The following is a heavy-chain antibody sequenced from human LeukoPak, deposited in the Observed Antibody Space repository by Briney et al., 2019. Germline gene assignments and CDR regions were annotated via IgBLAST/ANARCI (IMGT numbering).Heavy chain of an antibody. D-gene: IGHD3-22*01. J-gene: IGHJ4*02. V-gene: IGHV4-30-4*08. Sequence: RASETLSLTCAVYGGSFSGYYWSWLRQPPGKGLEWIGYIYYSGSTYYNPSLKSRVTISVDTSKNQFSLKLSSVTAADTAVYYCARGTPIVVVFDYWGQGTLVTVSS. CDR2: IYYSGST. CDR1: GGSFSGYY. CDR3: ARGTPIVVVFDY.